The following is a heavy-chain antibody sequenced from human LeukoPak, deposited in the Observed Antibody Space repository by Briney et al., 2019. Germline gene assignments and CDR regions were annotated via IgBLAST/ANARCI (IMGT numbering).Heavy chain of an antibody. D-gene: IGHD6-13*01. V-gene: IGHV3-30*04. CDR2: ISYDGRNE. CDR3: ARDRARYSSSWYFDY. CDR1: GFTFSSYA. Sequence: GGSLRLSCAASGFTFSSYAMSWVRQAPGKGLEWVAIISYDGRNEYYADSVKGRFTISRDNSKNTVYLQMDSLRAEDTALYYCARDRARYSSSWYFDYWGQGTLVAVSS. J-gene: IGHJ4*02.